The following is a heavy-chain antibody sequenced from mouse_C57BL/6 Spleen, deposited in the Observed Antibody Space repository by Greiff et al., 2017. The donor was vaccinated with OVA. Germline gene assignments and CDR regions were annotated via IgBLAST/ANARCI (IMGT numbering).Heavy chain of an antibody. CDR3: TRSPYYYGSSYAMDY. J-gene: IGHJ4*01. CDR2: IYPGNSDT. D-gene: IGHD1-1*01. CDR1: GYTFTSYW. Sequence: VQLQQSGTVLARPGASVKMSCKTSGYTFTSYWMHWVKQRPGQGLEWIGAIYPGNSDTSYNQKFKGKAKLTAVTSASTAYMELSSLTNEDSAVYYCTRSPYYYGSSYAMDYWGQGTSVTVSS. V-gene: IGHV1-5*01.